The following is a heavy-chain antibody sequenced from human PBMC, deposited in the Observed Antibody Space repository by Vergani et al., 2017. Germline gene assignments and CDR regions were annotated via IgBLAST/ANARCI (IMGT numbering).Heavy chain of an antibody. CDR1: GGTFGSHT. D-gene: IGHD6-19*01. V-gene: IGHV1-69*02. Sequence: QVQLEQSGAEVKKPGSSVTVSCRASGGTFGSHTISWVRQAPGQGLEWVGRVIPHLEITTLAQHLQGRVIITADKSTDTAYMELSSLRSEDTAVYYCARVLVQGVVHYYGMDVWGQGTTVTVSS. CDR2: VIPHLEIT. J-gene: IGHJ6*02. CDR3: ARVLVQGVVHYYGMDV.